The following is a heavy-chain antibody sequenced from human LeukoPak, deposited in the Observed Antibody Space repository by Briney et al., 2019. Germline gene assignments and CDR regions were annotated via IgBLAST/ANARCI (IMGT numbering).Heavy chain of an antibody. CDR2: IDPSGSYT. CDR1: GYSFTSYW. V-gene: IGHV5-10-1*01. CDR3: ARSEAVAGTINY. J-gene: IGHJ4*02. Sequence: GESLKISCKGSGYSFTSYWISWVRQMPGKGLEWMGRIDPSGSYTNYSPSFQGHVTISADKSISTAYLQWSSLKASDTAMYYCARSEAVAGTINYWGQGTLVTVSS. D-gene: IGHD6-19*01.